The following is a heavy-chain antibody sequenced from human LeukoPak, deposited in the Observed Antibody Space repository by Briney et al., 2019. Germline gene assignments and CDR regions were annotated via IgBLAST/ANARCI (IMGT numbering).Heavy chain of an antibody. D-gene: IGHD5-12*01. CDR2: IYYSGST. CDR3: ARLSRYSGYEFDY. Sequence: SETLSLTCTVSGGSISSSSYYWGWIRQPPGKGLEWIGSIYYSGSTYYNPSLRSRVTISVDTSKNQFSLKLSSVTAADTAVYYRARLSRYSGYEFDYWGQGTLVTVSS. V-gene: IGHV4-39*01. CDR1: GGSISSSSYY. J-gene: IGHJ4*02.